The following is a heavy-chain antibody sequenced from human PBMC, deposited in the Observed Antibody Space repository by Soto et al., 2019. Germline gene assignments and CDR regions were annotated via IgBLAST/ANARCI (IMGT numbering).Heavy chain of an antibody. J-gene: IGHJ6*02. CDR2: IGSYNGDT. CDR1: GYTFTRSG. CDR3: AREGVAPYYYYGMDV. Sequence: QVQLWQSGAEVKKPGASVKVSCKASGYTFTRSGISWGRQAPGQGPEGMGWIGSYNGDTNYAQTFQGRVTMTTDTPTSTAYMELRSLRSDDTAVYYCAREGVAPYYYYGMDVWGQGTPVTVSS. V-gene: IGHV1-18*01. D-gene: IGHD5-12*01.